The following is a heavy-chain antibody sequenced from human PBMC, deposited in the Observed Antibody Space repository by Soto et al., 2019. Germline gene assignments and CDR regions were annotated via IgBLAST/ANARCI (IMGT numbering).Heavy chain of an antibody. CDR2: ISSSGSTI. J-gene: IGHJ4*02. V-gene: IGHV3-11*01. Sequence: LRLSCAASGFTFSDYYMSWIRQAPGKGLEWVSYISSSGSTIYYADSVKGRFTISRDNAKNSLYLQMNSLRAEDTAVYYCARSLGGSYYYDSSGYNDYWGQGTLVTVSS. CDR3: ARSLGGSYYYDSSGYNDY. D-gene: IGHD3-22*01. CDR1: GFTFSDYY.